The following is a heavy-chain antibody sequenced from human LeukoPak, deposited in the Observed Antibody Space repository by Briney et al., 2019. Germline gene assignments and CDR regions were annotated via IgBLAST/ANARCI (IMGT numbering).Heavy chain of an antibody. J-gene: IGHJ4*02. Sequence: SETLSLTCAVYGGSFSGYYWSWIRQPPGKGLEWIGEINHSGSTNYNPSLKSRVTISLDTSKNQFSLKLTSVTAADTAVYYCARGLGCSGGSCYRYYFDYWGQGTLVTVSS. CDR3: ARGLGCSGGSCYRYYFDY. CDR2: INHSGST. V-gene: IGHV4-34*01. D-gene: IGHD2-15*01. CDR1: GGSFSGYY.